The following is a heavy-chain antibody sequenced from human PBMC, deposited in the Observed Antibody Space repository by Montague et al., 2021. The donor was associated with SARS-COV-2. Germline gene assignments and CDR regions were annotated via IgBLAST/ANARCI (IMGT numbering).Heavy chain of an antibody. D-gene: IGHD3-3*01. V-gene: IGHV4-31*03. Sequence: TLSLTCTVSGGSISSGGYYWSWIRQPPGKGLEWIGYIYYSGSTYYNPSLKSRVTISVDTSKNQFSLKLSSVTAADTAVYYCARVRGLTIFGVVDPFDYWGQGTLVTVSS. CDR3: ARVRGLTIFGVVDPFDY. CDR1: GGSISSGGYY. CDR2: IYYSGST. J-gene: IGHJ4*02.